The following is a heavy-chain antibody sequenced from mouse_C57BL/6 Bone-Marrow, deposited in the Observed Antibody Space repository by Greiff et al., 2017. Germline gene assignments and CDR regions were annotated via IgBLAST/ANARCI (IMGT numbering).Heavy chain of an antibody. CDR3: AREEYAMDY. J-gene: IGHJ4*01. V-gene: IGHV5-4*01. Sequence: EVQLVESGGGLVKPGGSLKLSCAASGFTFSSYAMSWVRQTPEKRLEWVATISDGGSYTYYPDNVKGRFTISRDNAKNNLYRQMSHLKSEDTAMYYCAREEYAMDYWGQGTSVTVSS. CDR2: ISDGGSYT. CDR1: GFTFSSYA.